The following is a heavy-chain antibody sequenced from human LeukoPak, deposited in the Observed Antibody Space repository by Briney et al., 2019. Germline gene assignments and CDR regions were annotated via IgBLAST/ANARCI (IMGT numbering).Heavy chain of an antibody. Sequence: GGSLRLSCTASGFTFSSYWMAWVRQAPGKRLEWVANIKQDGSEKYYVDSVKGRFTISRDNAKNSLYLQMNSLRAEDTAVYYCARDGIVGVTCFDYWGQGTLVTVSS. J-gene: IGHJ4*02. D-gene: IGHD1-26*01. CDR3: ARDGIVGVTCFDY. CDR2: IKQDGSEK. CDR1: GFTFSSYW. V-gene: IGHV3-7*01.